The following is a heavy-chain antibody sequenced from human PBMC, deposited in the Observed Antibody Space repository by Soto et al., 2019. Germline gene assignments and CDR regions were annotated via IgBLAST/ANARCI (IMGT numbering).Heavy chain of an antibody. J-gene: IGHJ4*02. D-gene: IGHD2-15*01. CDR1: GFSLTSAGMG. Sequence: QITLKESGPTLVKPTQTLTLTCSFSGFSLTSAGMGVGWIRQPPGKALEWLALIYWDDDRAYNPALKNRLTIPTDTSKIQVVLTMTNMDPVDTATYFCAHSLKSNHRYCRAGSCYSEDYWVQGIMVTVSS. V-gene: IGHV2-5*02. CDR2: IYWDDDR. CDR3: AHSLKSNHRYCRAGSCYSEDY.